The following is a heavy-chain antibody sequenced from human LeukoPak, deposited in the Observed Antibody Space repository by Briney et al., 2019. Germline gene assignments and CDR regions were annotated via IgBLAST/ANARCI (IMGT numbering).Heavy chain of an antibody. CDR3: ARDKQHSYGRYFDH. CDR1: GESISTYH. J-gene: IGHJ4*02. CDR2: MQSNGNS. V-gene: IGHV4-59*01. Sequence: SETVSLTCTVSGESISTYHWNWIRKPPGKGLEWIGYMQSNGNSKYNPSLRSRVTIFIDTSKSQVALILSSVPAADTAVYYCARDKQHSYGRYFDHWGQGALVTVSS. D-gene: IGHD3-16*01.